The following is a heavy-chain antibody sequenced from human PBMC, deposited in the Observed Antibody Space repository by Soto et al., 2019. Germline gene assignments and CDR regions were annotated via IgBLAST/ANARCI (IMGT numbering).Heavy chain of an antibody. D-gene: IGHD3-3*01. J-gene: IGHJ5*02. CDR3: ARAAYYDFCSGYYYWFDP. Sequence: GGSLRLSCAASGFTFSSYSMNWVRQAPGKGLEWVSYISSSSSTIYYADSVKGRFTISRDNAKNSLYLQMNSLRAEDTAVYYCARAAYYDFCSGYYYWFDPWAQGTLVTVSS. CDR2: ISSSSSTI. V-gene: IGHV3-48*01. CDR1: GFTFSSYS.